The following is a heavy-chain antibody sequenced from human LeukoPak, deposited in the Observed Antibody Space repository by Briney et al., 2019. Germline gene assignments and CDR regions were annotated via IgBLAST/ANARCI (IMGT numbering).Heavy chain of an antibody. J-gene: IGHJ4*02. D-gene: IGHD3-3*01. CDR2: IYYSGSA. Sequence: SETLSLTCIVPGGSINRFYWSWIRQPPGKGLEWIGNIYYSGSANYNPSLKSRVTISVDTSKNQFSLKLTSVTAADTAVYYCARAGIWSGYYTFDYWGQGTLVTVSS. CDR1: GGSINRFY. V-gene: IGHV4-59*01. CDR3: ARAGIWSGYYTFDY.